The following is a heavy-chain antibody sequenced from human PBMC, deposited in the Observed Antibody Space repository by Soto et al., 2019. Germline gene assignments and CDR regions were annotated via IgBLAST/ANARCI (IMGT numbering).Heavy chain of an antibody. CDR3: ARDPGGSYPYCYGMDV. V-gene: IGHV4-30-4*01. CDR1: GGSISSGDYY. CDR2: IYYSGST. D-gene: IGHD1-26*01. J-gene: IGHJ6*02. Sequence: QVQLQESGPGLVKPSQTLSLTCTVSGGSISSGDYYWSWIRQPPGKGLEWIGYIYYSGSTYHNPTLRRRLTIAVHPSTHQFSLQLSAVTAADTAVYYCARDPGGSYPYCYGMDVWGQGTTVTVSS.